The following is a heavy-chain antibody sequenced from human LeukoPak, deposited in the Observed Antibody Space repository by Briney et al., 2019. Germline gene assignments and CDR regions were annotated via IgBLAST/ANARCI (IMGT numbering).Heavy chain of an antibody. CDR1: GGSISSSSYY. CDR3: ARAVRRGYSGYGQDIDY. D-gene: IGHD5-12*01. V-gene: IGHV4-39*07. Sequence: SETLSLTCTVSGGSISSSSYYWGWIRQPPGKGLEWIGSIYYSGSPYYNPSLKSRVTISVDTSKSRFSLKLGSVTAADTAVYYCARAVRRGYSGYGQDIDYWGQGTLVTVSS. CDR2: IYYSGSP. J-gene: IGHJ4*02.